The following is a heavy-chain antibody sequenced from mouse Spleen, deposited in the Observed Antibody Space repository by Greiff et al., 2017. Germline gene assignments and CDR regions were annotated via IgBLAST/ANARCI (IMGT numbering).Heavy chain of an antibody. CDR1: GYSITSDYA. V-gene: IGHV3-2*02. CDR3: ANLLWLRDWYFDV. CDR2: ISYSGST. J-gene: IGHJ1*01. D-gene: IGHD2-2*01. Sequence: EVKLMESGPGLVKPSQSLSLTCTVTGYSITSDYAWNWIRQFPGNKLEWMGYISYSGSTSYNPSLKSRISITRDTSKNQFFLQLNSVTTEDTATYYCANLLWLRDWYFDVWGAGTTVTVSS.